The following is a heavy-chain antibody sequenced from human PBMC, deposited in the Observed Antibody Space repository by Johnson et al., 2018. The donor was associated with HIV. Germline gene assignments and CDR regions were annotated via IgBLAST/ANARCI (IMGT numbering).Heavy chain of an antibody. CDR3: AREGGYCSGGSCVNAFDI. V-gene: IGHV3-64*01. CDR2: ISSNGGST. Sequence: VQLVESGGGVVQPGRSLRLSCAASGFTFSSYAMHWVRQAPGKGLEYVSAISSNGGSTYYANSVKGRFTISRDNSKNSLYLQMNSLRAEDSALYYCAREGGYCSGGSCVNAFDIWGQGTMVTVSS. J-gene: IGHJ3*02. CDR1: GFTFSSYA. D-gene: IGHD2-15*01.